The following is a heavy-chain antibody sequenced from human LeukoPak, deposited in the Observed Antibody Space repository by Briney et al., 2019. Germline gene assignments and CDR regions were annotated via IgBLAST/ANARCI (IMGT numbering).Heavy chain of an antibody. CDR3: ARAPENPIITIFGVVISREYNWFDP. V-gene: IGHV1-46*01. CDR1: GYTFTSYY. CDR2: INPSDGNT. J-gene: IGHJ5*02. D-gene: IGHD3-3*01. Sequence: ASVKVSCKASGYTFTSYYMHWVRQAPGRGLEWMGIINPSDGNTTYAQKFQGRVTMTRDTSTSTVYMEMSSLRSDDTAVYYCARAPENPIITIFGVVISREYNWFDPWGQGTLVTVSS.